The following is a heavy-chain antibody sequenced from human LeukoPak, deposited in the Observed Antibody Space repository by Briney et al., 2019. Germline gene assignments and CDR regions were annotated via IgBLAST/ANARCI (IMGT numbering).Heavy chain of an antibody. V-gene: IGHV4-59*01. Sequence: SETLSLTCTVSGGSLSSYYWTWIRQPPGKGLEWIGYIYYTGSTSYNPSLKSRVTISVQTSKNQFSLKLSSVIAADTAVYYCARGLNRNDYGDYGYWGQGTLVTVSS. CDR2: IYYTGST. CDR3: ARGLNRNDYGDYGY. D-gene: IGHD4-17*01. J-gene: IGHJ4*02. CDR1: GGSLSSYY.